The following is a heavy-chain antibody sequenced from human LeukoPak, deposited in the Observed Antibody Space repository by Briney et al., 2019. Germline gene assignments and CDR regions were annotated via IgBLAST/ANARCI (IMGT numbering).Heavy chain of an antibody. D-gene: IGHD5-18*01. CDR2: IYPGDSDT. Sequence: GASLQISFKGSGYRFTRYWIGWVRQMPGKGLEWMGIIYPGDSDTRYSPSFQGQVTISADKSISTAYLQWSSLKASDTAMYYCARSVGSWIQLWPHFDYWGQGTLVTVSS. CDR1: GYRFTRYW. V-gene: IGHV5-51*01. CDR3: ARSVGSWIQLWPHFDY. J-gene: IGHJ4*02.